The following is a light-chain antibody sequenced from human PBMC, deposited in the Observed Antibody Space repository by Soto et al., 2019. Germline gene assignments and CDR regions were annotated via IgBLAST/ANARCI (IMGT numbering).Light chain of an antibody. CDR2: DSS. CDR3: QQYDTLPLT. CDR1: QDITNY. J-gene: IGKJ5*01. V-gene: IGKV1-33*01. Sequence: DIQMTQSPSSLSASVGDRVTIICQASQDITNYLNWYQQKPGKAPNLLIHDSSNLETGVPSRFSGSGTGTYFSFTSSSLKPEDIATSYCQQYDTLPLTFGQGTRLEIK.